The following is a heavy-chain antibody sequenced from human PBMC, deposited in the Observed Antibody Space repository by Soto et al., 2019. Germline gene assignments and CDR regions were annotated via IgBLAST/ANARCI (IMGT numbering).Heavy chain of an antibody. CDR2: ISGSGANT. Sequence: PGGSLRLSCAASGFTLSNYAMAWVRQAPGKGLEWFSAISGSGANTYYADSVKGRFTISKENSKNTLYLQMNSLGADDTAVYYCAKGSAGARPYYFDYWGQGTLVTVSS. CDR3: AKGSAGARPYYFDY. D-gene: IGHD6-13*01. CDR1: GFTLSNYA. J-gene: IGHJ4*02. V-gene: IGHV3-23*01.